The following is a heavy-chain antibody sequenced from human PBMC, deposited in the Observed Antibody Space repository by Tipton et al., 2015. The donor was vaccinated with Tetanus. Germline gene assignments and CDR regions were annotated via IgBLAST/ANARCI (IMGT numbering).Heavy chain of an antibody. CDR1: GGAFSGYY. D-gene: IGHD1-26*01. J-gene: IGHJ5*02. Sequence: TLSLTCAVYGGAFSGYYWGWVSLPPGKGLEWIAGIYYSGNSYYNPTFQSRVTISVDTSKNQFSLKLGSVTAADTAVYFCARGGGTVGSIPLYSWLDPWGQGTLVTVSS. CDR2: IYYSGNS. V-gene: IGHV4-34*01. CDR3: ARGGGTVGSIPLYSWLDP.